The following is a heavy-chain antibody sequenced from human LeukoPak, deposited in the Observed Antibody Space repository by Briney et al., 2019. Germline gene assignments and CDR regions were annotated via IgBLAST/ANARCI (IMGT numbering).Heavy chain of an antibody. CDR2: INHSGST. J-gene: IGHJ6*03. V-gene: IGHV4-34*01. CDR1: GGSFSGYY. D-gene: IGHD3-10*01. CDR3: ARVTYYYGSGSYHPWYYYYYMDV. Sequence: PSETLSLTCAVYGGSFSGYYWSWIRQPPGKGLDWIGEINHSGSTNYNPSLKSRVTISVDTSKNQFSLKLSSVTAADTAVYYCARVTYYYGSGSYHPWYYYYYMDVWGKGTTVTISS.